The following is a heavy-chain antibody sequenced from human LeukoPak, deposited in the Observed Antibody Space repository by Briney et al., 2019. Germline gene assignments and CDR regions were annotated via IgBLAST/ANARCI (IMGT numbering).Heavy chain of an antibody. Sequence: PGGSLRLSCAASGFTSSSYWMHWVRQAPGKGLVWVSRINSDGSSTSYADSVKGRSTISRDNAKNTLYLQMNSLRAEDTAVYYCARVSTVTTFLDYWGQGTLVTVSS. CDR3: ARVSTVTTFLDY. CDR2: INSDGSST. V-gene: IGHV3-74*01. J-gene: IGHJ4*02. CDR1: GFTSSSYW. D-gene: IGHD4-11*01.